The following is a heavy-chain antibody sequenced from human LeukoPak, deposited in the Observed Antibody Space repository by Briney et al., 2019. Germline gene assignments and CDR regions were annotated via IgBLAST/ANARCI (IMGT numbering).Heavy chain of an antibody. Sequence: GGSLRLSCAASGFTVSGNYMTWVRQAPGKGLEWVSLLYSGGGTDYADSVKGRFTTSRDNSKNTLYLQMNSLRAEDTAVYYCAPYYDSSGYPPGGLDFWGQGTQVTVSP. CDR3: APYYDSSGYPPGGLDF. D-gene: IGHD3-22*01. CDR2: LYSGGGT. J-gene: IGHJ4*02. CDR1: GFTVSGNY. V-gene: IGHV3-66*01.